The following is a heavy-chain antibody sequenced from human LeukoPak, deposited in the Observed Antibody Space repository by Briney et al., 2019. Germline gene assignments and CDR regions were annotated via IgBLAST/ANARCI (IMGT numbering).Heavy chain of an antibody. V-gene: IGHV3-30*18. CDR2: IAYDRSNK. D-gene: IGHD4-17*01. CDR3: AKATVPLNLLYYYGMDV. Sequence: GGSLSLSCAASGFTFSNYGMFWVRQAPGKGLEWGAGIAYDRSNKDYADSVKGRFSISRDNSKNTLYMQMNSLRAEDTAMYYCAKATVPLNLLYYYGMDVWGQGTTVTVSS. J-gene: IGHJ6*02. CDR1: GFTFSNYG.